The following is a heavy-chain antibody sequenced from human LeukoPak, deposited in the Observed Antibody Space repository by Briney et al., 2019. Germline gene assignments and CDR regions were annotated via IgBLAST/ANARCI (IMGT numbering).Heavy chain of an antibody. V-gene: IGHV3-7*01. Sequence: GGSLRLSCAASGFSFSRSYMNWVRQAPAKGLEWVATIKQDGVDKYYVDSVKGRFTISRDTAKNSLFLQMNSLRAEDTAVYYCARDPSRYDLDYWGQGTLVTVSS. CDR3: ARDPSRYDLDY. CDR1: GFSFSRSY. D-gene: IGHD5-12*01. CDR2: IKQDGVDK. J-gene: IGHJ4*02.